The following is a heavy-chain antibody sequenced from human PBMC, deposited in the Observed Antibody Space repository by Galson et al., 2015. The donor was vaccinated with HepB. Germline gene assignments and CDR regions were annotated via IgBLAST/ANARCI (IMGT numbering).Heavy chain of an antibody. CDR3: ARGLGRYYDSSGELGHPLDY. J-gene: IGHJ4*02. CDR2: INWNGGST. V-gene: IGHV3-20*04. CDR1: GFTFDDYG. Sequence: SLRLSCAASGFTFDDYGMSWVRQAPGKGLEWVSGINWNGGSTGYADSVKGRFTISRDNAKNSLYLQMNSLRAEDTALYYCARGLGRYYDSSGELGHPLDYWGQGTLVTVSS. D-gene: IGHD3-22*01.